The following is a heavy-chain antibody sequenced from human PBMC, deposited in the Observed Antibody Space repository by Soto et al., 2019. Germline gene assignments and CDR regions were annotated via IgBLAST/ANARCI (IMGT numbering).Heavy chain of an antibody. CDR3: SHMESRVASYGMDV. V-gene: IGHV2-5*02. CDR2: IYWDDDK. Sequence: QITLKESGPTLVKPTQTLTLTCTFSGFSLDTSGVGVGWIRQPPGKALEWLTLIYWDDDKRYSPSLRSRLTITKDTSKNQVVLTMTHMDPVDTATYYCSHMESRVASYGMDVWGQGTTVTVSS. J-gene: IGHJ6*02. D-gene: IGHD3-3*01. CDR1: GFSLDTSGVG.